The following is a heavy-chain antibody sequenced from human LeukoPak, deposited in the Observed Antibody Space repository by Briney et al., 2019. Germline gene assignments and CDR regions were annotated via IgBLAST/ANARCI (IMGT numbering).Heavy chain of an antibody. Sequence: SETLSLTCTVSGDSISSYYWSWIRQPPGKGPEWIGYIYCSGSTNYNPSLKSRVTISVDTSKNQFSLKLSSVTAADTAVYYCARDYSQLGRFDPWGQGTLVTVSS. CDR2: IYCSGST. D-gene: IGHD6-6*01. J-gene: IGHJ5*02. CDR1: GDSISSYY. CDR3: ARDYSQLGRFDP. V-gene: IGHV4-59*01.